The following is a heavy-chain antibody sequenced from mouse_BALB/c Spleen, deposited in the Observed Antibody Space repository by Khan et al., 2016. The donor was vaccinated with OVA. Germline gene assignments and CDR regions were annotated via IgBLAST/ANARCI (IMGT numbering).Heavy chain of an antibody. J-gene: IGHJ2*01. V-gene: IGHV1S137*01. Sequence: VQLQESGPELVRPGVSVKISCKGSGYTFTDYAMHWVKQSHAKSLEWIGLISTYSGNTNYKQKFKGKATMTVDKSSSTAYMELARWTTEDSAIYSCTRPAYDGYYDYWGQGTTLTVSS. CDR3: TRPAYDGYYDY. CDR1: GYTFTDYA. D-gene: IGHD2-3*01. CDR2: ISTYSGNT.